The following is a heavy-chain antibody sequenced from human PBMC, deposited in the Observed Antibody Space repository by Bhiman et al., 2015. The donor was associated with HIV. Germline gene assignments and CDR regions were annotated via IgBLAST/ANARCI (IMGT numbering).Heavy chain of an antibody. V-gene: IGHV3-20*04. J-gene: IGHJ4*02. Sequence: EVQLVESGGGVLRPGGSLRLSCEGFGFIFDDYGLSWVRQAPGKGLEWVSGINWNGGSTGYADSVKGRCTISRDNARNSLYLQMNSLRTEDTAVYFCARGPSASDGQIPWVYWGQGTLVTVSS. CDR3: ARGPSASDGQIPWVY. CDR1: GFIFDDYG. D-gene: IGHD5-24*01. CDR2: INWNGGST.